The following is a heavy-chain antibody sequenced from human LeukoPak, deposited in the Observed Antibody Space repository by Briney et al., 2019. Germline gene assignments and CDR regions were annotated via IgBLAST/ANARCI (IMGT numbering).Heavy chain of an antibody. CDR2: INAGNDDT. Sequence: ASVKVSCKASGFPFTNYAFHWVRQAPGQRLEWLGWINAGNDDTKYSQKSQGRVTITRDTSANTAYMELSSLTSDDTAVYYCARERWHCRGNDCYSVYYYGLDVWGQGTTVTVSS. CDR1: GFPFTNYA. J-gene: IGHJ6*02. CDR3: ARERWHCRGNDCYSVYYYGLDV. V-gene: IGHV1-3*01. D-gene: IGHD2-15*01.